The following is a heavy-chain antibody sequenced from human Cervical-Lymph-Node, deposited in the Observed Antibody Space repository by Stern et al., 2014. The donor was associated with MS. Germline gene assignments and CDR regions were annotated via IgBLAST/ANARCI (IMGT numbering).Heavy chain of an antibody. CDR2: INPTTGRT. J-gene: IGHJ4*02. CDR1: GYTFTNYY. Sequence: QVQLVQSGAEVKKPGASMRVSCKASGYTFTNYYVHWVRQAPGQRLAWMGIINPTTGRTSYAQRFQGRVTMTRDTSTNAACMELSSLGPEDTAVYFCARAQDYSNVVANYWGQGTLVTVSS. D-gene: IGHD2-8*01. V-gene: IGHV1-46*03. CDR3: ARAQDYSNVVANY.